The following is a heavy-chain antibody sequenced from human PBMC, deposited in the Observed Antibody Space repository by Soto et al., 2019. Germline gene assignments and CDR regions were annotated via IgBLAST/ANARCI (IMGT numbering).Heavy chain of an antibody. CDR2: ISAYNTNT. V-gene: IGHV1-18*01. CDR3: ARDTPPPDY. CDR1: GYTFTSYH. J-gene: IGHJ4*02. Sequence: QVQLVQSGAEVKKPGASVKVSCKTSGYTFTSYHIIWVRQAPGQGLEWMGGISAYNTNTNYAQKFQGRVTMTTDTFTSTAYMELRSRRSDDTAVYYFARDTPPPDYSGPGTLVTVSS.